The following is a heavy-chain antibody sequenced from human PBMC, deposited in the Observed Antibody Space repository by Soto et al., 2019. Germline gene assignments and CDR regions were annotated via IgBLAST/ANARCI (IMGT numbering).Heavy chain of an antibody. J-gene: IGHJ6*03. CDR2: IYYSGST. D-gene: IGHD2-2*01. V-gene: IGHV4-59*01. CDR3: ARGFERYCSSTSCPRQGYYYMEV. CDR1: GGSISSYY. Sequence: PSETLSLTCTVSGGSISSYYWSWIRQPPGKGLEWIGYIYYSGSTNYNPSLKSRVTISVDTSKNQFPLKLSSVTAADTAVYYCARGFERYCSSTSCPRQGYYYMEVWGKGTTVTVSS.